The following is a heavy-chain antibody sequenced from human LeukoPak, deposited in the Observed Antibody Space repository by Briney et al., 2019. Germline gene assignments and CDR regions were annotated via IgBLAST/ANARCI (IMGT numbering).Heavy chain of an antibody. J-gene: IGHJ4*02. D-gene: IGHD1/OR15-1a*01. CDR1: GGSVSSGSYY. Sequence: SETLSLTCTVSGGSVSSGSYYWSWIRQPPGKALEWIGYIYYSGNTNYNPSLKSRVTISVDTSKNQFSLMLSSVTAADTAMYYCARHHTIQTGTGVFDYWGQGTLVTVSS. CDR3: ARHHTIQTGTGVFDY. CDR2: IYYSGNT. V-gene: IGHV4-61*01.